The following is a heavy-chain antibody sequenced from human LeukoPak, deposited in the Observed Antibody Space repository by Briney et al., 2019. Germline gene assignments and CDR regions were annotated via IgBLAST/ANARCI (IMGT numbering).Heavy chain of an antibody. V-gene: IGHV3-23*01. CDR2: ISGSGGST. Sequence: GGSLRLSCVGSGFTFSGFAMSWVRRTPGKGLEWVSAISGSGGSTYYADSVKGRFTISRDNSKNTLYLQMNSLRAEDTAVYYCAKLAGVTKVVTPNWFDPWGQGTLVTVSS. J-gene: IGHJ5*02. CDR1: GFTFSGFA. D-gene: IGHD4-23*01. CDR3: AKLAGVTKVVTPNWFDP.